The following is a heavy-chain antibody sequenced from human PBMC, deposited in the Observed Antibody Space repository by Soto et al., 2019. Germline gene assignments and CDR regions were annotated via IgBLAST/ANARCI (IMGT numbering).Heavy chain of an antibody. D-gene: IGHD7-27*01. CDR3: AGELGTFYFDH. V-gene: IGHV4-30-4*01. Sequence: QVQLQESCPGLVKPSQTLSLTCTVSAGSIRSGDYYWTWIRQPPGKGLEWIGYIDHSGSAYYNPSLKSRATISIDTSPNQFSLKMTSVTAADTAVYYCAGELGTFYFDHWGQGTLVTVSS. CDR1: AGSIRSGDYY. J-gene: IGHJ4*02. CDR2: IDHSGSA.